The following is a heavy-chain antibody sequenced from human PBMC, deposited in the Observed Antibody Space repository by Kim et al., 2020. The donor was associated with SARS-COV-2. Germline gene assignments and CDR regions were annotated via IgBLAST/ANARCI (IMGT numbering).Heavy chain of an antibody. CDR1: GFTFSSYS. CDR2: ISSSSSYI. J-gene: IGHJ6*02. D-gene: IGHD5-18*01. Sequence: GGSLRLSCAASGFTFSSYSMNWVRQAPGKGLEWVSSISSSSSYIYYADSVKGRFTISRDNAKNSLYLQMNSLRAEDTAVYYCARSPDTAMVTVLGSGYYYGMDVWGQGTTVTVSS. CDR3: ARSPDTAMVTVLGSGYYYGMDV. V-gene: IGHV3-21*01.